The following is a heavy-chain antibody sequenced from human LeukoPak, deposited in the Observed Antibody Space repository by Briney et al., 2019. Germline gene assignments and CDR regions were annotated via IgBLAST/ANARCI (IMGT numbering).Heavy chain of an antibody. V-gene: IGHV3-53*01. CDR1: GFTVRSNY. CDR3: GMAAAGYDY. D-gene: IGHD6-13*01. J-gene: IGHJ4*02. CDR2: IYTGGST. Sequence: HSGGSLRLSCAASGFTVRSNYMSWVRQAPGKGLEWVSVIYTGGSTYYADSVKGRFTISRDNSKNTLYLQMNSLRAEDTAVYYCGMAAAGYDYWGQGTLATVSS.